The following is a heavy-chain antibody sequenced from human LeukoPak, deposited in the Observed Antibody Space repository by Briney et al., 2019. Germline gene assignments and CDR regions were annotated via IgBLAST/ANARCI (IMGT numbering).Heavy chain of an antibody. CDR2: IYPGDSDT. J-gene: IGHJ6*02. Sequence: GESLKISCKGSGYSFTSYWIGWVRQMPGKGLEWMGIIYPGDSDTRYSPSFQGQVTISADKSISTAYLQWSSLKASDTAMYYCARVGFYDFWSGRYYYYYGMDVWGQGTTVTVSS. V-gene: IGHV5-51*01. CDR1: GYSFTSYW. CDR3: ARVGFYDFWSGRYYYYYGMDV. D-gene: IGHD3-3*01.